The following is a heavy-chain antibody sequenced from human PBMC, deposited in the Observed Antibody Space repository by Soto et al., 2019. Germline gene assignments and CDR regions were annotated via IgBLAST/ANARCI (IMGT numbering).Heavy chain of an antibody. CDR2: FDPEDGET. D-gene: IGHD3-9*01. J-gene: IGHJ4*02. V-gene: IGHV1-24*01. Sequence: ASVKVSCKVSGYTLTELSMHWVRQAPGKGLEWMGGFDPEDGETIYAQKFQGRVTMTEDTSTDTAYMELSSLRSEDTAVYYCANVNFDWPHGGFLDYWGQGALVTVSS. CDR3: ANVNFDWPHGGFLDY. CDR1: GYTLTELS.